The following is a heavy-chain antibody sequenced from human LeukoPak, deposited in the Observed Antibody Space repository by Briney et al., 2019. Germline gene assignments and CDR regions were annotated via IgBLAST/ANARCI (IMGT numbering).Heavy chain of an antibody. CDR2: IYYSGSI. CDR3: AADSGY. Sequence: PSETLSLTCTVSGGSISSSSFYWGWIRQPPGKGLEWIGSIYYSGSIYYNPSLRSRVTISVDSSKNQFSLKLSSVTAADTAVYYCAADSGYWGQGTLVTVSS. J-gene: IGHJ4*02. V-gene: IGHV4-39*01. D-gene: IGHD1-26*01. CDR1: GGSISSSSFY.